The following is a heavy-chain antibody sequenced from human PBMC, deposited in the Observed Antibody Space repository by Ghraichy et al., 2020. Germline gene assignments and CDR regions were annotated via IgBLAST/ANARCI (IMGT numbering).Heavy chain of an antibody. CDR2: ISGSGDST. J-gene: IGHJ4*02. V-gene: IGHV3-23*01. Sequence: GGSLRLSCAASGFTFSSYAMSWVRQAPGKGLEWVSAISGSGDSTYYTDSVKGRFTISRDNSQNTLYLQMNSLRAEDTAIYYCAKDLYDTTLFDYWGQGTLVTVSS. D-gene: IGHD3-3*01. CDR1: GFTFSSYA. CDR3: AKDLYDTTLFDY.